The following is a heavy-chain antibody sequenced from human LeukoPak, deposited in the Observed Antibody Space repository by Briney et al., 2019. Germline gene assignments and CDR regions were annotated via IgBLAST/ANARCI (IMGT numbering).Heavy chain of an antibody. V-gene: IGHV3-53*01. J-gene: IGHJ4*02. CDR2: IYSGGST. D-gene: IGHD2-15*01. CDR1: GFTFSSYW. CDR3: ARSECSGGSCYSGYFDY. Sequence: GGSLRLSCAASGFTFSSYWMTWVRQAPGKGLEWVSVIYSGGSTYYADSVKGRFTISRDNSKNTLYLQMNSLRAEDTAVYYCARSECSGGSCYSGYFDYWGQGTLVTVSS.